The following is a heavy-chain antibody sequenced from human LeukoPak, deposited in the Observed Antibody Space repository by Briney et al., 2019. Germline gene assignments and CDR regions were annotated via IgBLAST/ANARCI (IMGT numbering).Heavy chain of an antibody. D-gene: IGHD3-10*01. Sequence: PGGSLRLSCAASGFTFSSYAMSWVRQAPGKGLEWVSAISGSGGSTYYADSVKGRFTISRGNSKNTLYLQMNSLRAEDTAVYYCASRITRGSGALYYWYFDLWGRGTLVTVSS. V-gene: IGHV3-23*01. CDR2: ISGSGGST. CDR3: ASRITRGSGALYYWYFDL. J-gene: IGHJ2*01. CDR1: GFTFSSYA.